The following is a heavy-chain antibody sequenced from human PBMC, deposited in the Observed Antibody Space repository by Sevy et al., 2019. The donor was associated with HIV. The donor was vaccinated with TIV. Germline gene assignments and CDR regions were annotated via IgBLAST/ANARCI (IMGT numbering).Heavy chain of an antibody. CDR3: VSLFLSYRSCWAYFYY. Sequence: GGSLRLSCAISGFTVNDKYIIWVRQAPGKGLEWVSFIFSSVSTYYADSAKGRFTISRDNSKNTVDLQMNSERAEDTAVYYCVSLFLSYRSCWAYFYYWGQGTLVTVSS. CDR1: GFTVNDKY. CDR2: IFSSVST. V-gene: IGHV3-66*02. D-gene: IGHD6-19*01. J-gene: IGHJ4*02.